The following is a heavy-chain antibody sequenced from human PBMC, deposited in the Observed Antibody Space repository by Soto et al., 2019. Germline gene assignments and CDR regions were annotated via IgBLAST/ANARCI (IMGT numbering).Heavy chain of an antibody. D-gene: IGHD4-17*01. V-gene: IGHV3-30*18. CDR3: AKDHLTTTVTTVGY. Sequence: QVQLVESGGGVVQPGRSLRLSCAASGFTFSNYGMHWVRQAPGKGLEWVAVISYHGSDKYYADSVKARFTISRNNSKNTLYLQMDSLRAEDPAVYYCAKDHLTTTVTTVGYWGQGTLVTVSS. J-gene: IGHJ4*02. CDR1: GFTFSNYG. CDR2: ISYHGSDK.